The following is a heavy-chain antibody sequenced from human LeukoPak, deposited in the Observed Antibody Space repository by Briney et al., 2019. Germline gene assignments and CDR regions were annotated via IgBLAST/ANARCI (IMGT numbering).Heavy chain of an antibody. CDR1: GFTFSSYS. Sequence: PGGSLRLSCAASGFTFSSYSMNWVRQAPGKWLEWVSSISSSSSYIYYADSVKGRFTISRDNAKNSLYLQMNSLRAEDTAVYYCARDARNDYSNSFPTSDNNWFDPWGQGTLVTVSS. V-gene: IGHV3-21*01. D-gene: IGHD4-11*01. CDR3: ARDARNDYSNSFPTSDNNWFDP. J-gene: IGHJ5*02. CDR2: ISSSSSYI.